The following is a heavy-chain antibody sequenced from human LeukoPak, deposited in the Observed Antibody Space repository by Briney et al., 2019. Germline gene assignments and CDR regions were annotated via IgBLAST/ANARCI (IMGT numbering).Heavy chain of an antibody. J-gene: IGHJ3*02. D-gene: IGHD4-17*01. Sequence: GGSLRLSCAVSGFTFSDYYMSWIRLAPGKGLEWVSYISSGGSTISHADSVKGRFTISRDNAENSLYLQMNSLRAEDTAVYYCARARRRWLHLGYDAFDIWGQGTMVTVSS. CDR3: ARARRRWLHLGYDAFDI. CDR2: ISSGGSTI. CDR1: GFTFSDYY. V-gene: IGHV3-11*01.